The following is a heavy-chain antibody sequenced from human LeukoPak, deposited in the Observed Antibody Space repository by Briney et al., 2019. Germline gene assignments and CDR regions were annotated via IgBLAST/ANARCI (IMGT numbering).Heavy chain of an antibody. D-gene: IGHD3-22*01. V-gene: IGHV3-30*18. CDR1: GFTFSSYG. CDR2: ISYDGSNK. Sequence: GGSLRLSCAASGFTFSSYGMHWVRQAPGKGLEGVAVISYDGSNKYYADSVKGRFTISRDNSKNTLYLQMNSLRAEDTAAYYCAKEPFAYDSSGYTDYWGQGTLVTVSS. J-gene: IGHJ4*02. CDR3: AKEPFAYDSSGYTDY.